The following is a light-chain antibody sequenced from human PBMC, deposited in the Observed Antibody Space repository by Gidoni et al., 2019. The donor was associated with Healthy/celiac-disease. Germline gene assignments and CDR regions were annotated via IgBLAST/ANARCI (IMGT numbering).Light chain of an antibody. V-gene: IGLV2-23*01. Sequence: QSALPLPASVSGSPGQSNTISCTGTRSDVGSYNLVSWYQQHPGKAPKLMIYEGSKRPSGVSNRFSGSKSGNTASLTISGLQAEDEADYYCCSYAGSSTWVFGGGTKLTVL. CDR3: CSYAGSSTWV. CDR2: EGS. J-gene: IGLJ3*02. CDR1: RSDVGSYNL.